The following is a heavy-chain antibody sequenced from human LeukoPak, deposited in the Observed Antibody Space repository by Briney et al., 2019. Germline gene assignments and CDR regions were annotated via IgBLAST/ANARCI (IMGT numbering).Heavy chain of an antibody. Sequence: GASVKVSCKASGYTFTSYAMHWVRQAPGQRLEWMGWINANNGDTKYSQKFQGRVTITRDTSASTAYMEMSSLRSEDTAVYYCAGERDGYLVNWFDPWGQGTLVTVSS. CDR1: GYTFTSYA. J-gene: IGHJ5*02. D-gene: IGHD3-22*01. CDR3: AGERDGYLVNWFDP. CDR2: INANNGDT. V-gene: IGHV1-3*01.